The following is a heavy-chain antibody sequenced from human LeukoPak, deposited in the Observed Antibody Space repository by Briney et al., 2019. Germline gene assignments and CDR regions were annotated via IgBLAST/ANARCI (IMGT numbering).Heavy chain of an antibody. Sequence: GESLKISCKGSGYSFTSYWIGWVRQMPGKGLEWMGIIYPGDSDTRYSPSFQGQVTISADESISTAYLQWSSLKASDTAMYYCARRLNYYDSRGHFDIWGQGTMVTVSS. CDR1: GYSFTSYW. V-gene: IGHV5-51*01. CDR2: IYPGDSDT. CDR3: ARRLNYYDSRGHFDI. J-gene: IGHJ3*02. D-gene: IGHD3-22*01.